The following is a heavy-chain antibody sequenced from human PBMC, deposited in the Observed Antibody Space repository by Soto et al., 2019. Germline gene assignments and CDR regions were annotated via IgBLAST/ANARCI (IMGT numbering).Heavy chain of an antibody. D-gene: IGHD2-2*01. CDR2: IYSGGST. V-gene: IGHV3-66*01. CDR3: ASRPGVPVPPSMPPLDY. J-gene: IGHJ4*02. Sequence: EVHLVESGGGLVQPGGSLRLSCAASGLTVSSSYMSWVRQAPGKGLEWVSVIYSGGSTYYTDSVKGRFTISRDNSKNTLYLQMNSLRDEDTAVYYCASRPGVPVPPSMPPLDYWGQGTLVTVSS. CDR1: GLTVSSSY.